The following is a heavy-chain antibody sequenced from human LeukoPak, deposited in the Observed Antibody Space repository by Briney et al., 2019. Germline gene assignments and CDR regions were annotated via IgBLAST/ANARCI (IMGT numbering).Heavy chain of an antibody. CDR2: IYWDDDK. V-gene: IGHV2-5*02. Sequence: SGPTLVNPTQTLTLTCTFSGFSLSTSGVGVGWIRQPPGKALEWLALIYWDDDKRYSPSLKSRLTITKDTSKNQVVLTMTNMDPVDTATYYCAALSYYYDSSGYYFDYWGQGTLVTVSS. CDR3: AALSYYYDSSGYYFDY. CDR1: GFSLSTSGVG. J-gene: IGHJ4*02. D-gene: IGHD3-22*01.